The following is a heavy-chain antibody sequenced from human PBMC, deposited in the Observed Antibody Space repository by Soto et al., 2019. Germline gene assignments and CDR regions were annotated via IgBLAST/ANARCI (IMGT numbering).Heavy chain of an antibody. V-gene: IGHV1-24*01. CDR2: FDPEDGET. D-gene: IGHD2-15*01. CDR1: GYTLTDLS. J-gene: IGHJ4*02. CDR3: ATLRAYCSGGSCYSGPPHFDY. Sequence: ASVKVSCKVSGYTLTDLSMHCVRQAPGKGLEWMGGFDPEDGETIYAQKFQGRVTMTEDTSTDTAYMELSSLRSEDTAVYYCATLRAYCSGGSCYSGPPHFDYWGQGTLVTVSS.